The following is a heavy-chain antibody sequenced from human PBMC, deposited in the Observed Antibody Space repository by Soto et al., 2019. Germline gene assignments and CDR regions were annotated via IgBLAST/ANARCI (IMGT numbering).Heavy chain of an antibody. J-gene: IGHJ6*02. Sequence: VKLCCQASGGTFSSYAIGWVLQAHGQGLEWTGGIITIFGTANYAQKLKGRVTITADESTSTAYVELSSLRSEDTAVYYCARDRGSSYGPYFYYGMDVWGQGTTVTVSS. D-gene: IGHD5-18*01. V-gene: IGHV1-69*13. CDR1: GGTFSSYA. CDR2: IITIFGTA. CDR3: ARDRGSSYGPYFYYGMDV.